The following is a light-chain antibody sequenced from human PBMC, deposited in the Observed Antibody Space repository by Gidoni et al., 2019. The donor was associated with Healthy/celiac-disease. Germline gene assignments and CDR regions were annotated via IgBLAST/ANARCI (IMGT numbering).Light chain of an antibody. CDR2: EVS. V-gene: IGLV2-23*02. CDR1: SSDVGSYNL. CDR3: CSYAGSSILV. J-gene: IGLJ2*01. Sequence: QSALTQPASVSGSPGQSITISCTGTSSDVGSYNLVSWYQQHPGKAPKLMIYEVSKRPSGVSNSFSGSKSGNTASLTISGLQAEDEADYYCCSYAGSSILVFGGGTKLTVL.